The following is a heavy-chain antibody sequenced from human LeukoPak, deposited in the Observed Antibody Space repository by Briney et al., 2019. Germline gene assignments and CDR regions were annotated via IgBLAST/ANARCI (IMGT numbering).Heavy chain of an antibody. CDR2: MYRTGNT. V-gene: IGHV4-38-2*01. D-gene: IGHD3-10*01. Sequence: MPSETLSLTCAVSGSSISSDYYWGWIRQPPGKGLEGIGSMYRTGNTYHNPSLKSRVTITVDTSKNKASLKLNSVTAADTAVYYCGRQTPTLLVISAAPDYWGQGTLVTVSS. J-gene: IGHJ4*02. CDR3: GRQTPTLLVISAAPDY. CDR1: GSSISSDYY.